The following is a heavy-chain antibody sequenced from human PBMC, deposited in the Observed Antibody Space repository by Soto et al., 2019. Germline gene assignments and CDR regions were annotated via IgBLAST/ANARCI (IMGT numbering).Heavy chain of an antibody. J-gene: IGHJ5*02. D-gene: IGHD2-2*03. Sequence: GSLRIPVNCSGFRFSEHTMTWVRQAPGKGLEWVGFIRNTPYGGTTDYAASVRGRFTISRDDSESIAYLQMNSLKTEDSGVYYCSRGSFGYYGPWGPGTLVTVSS. CDR1: GFRFSEHT. V-gene: IGHV3-49*04. CDR3: SRGSFGYYGP. CDR2: IRNTPYGGTT.